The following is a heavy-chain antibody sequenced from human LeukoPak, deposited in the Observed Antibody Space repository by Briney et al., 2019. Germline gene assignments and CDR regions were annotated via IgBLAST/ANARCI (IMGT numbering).Heavy chain of an antibody. CDR2: IYSGGST. Sequence: GGSLRLSCAASGFTVSSNYMSWVRQAPGKGLEWVSVIYSGGSTYYADSVRGRFTISRDNSKNTLYLQMNSLRAEDTAVYYCARVQADYYYGMDVWGQGTTVTVSS. V-gene: IGHV3-66*01. CDR3: ARVQADYYYGMDV. J-gene: IGHJ6*02. CDR1: GFTVSSNY.